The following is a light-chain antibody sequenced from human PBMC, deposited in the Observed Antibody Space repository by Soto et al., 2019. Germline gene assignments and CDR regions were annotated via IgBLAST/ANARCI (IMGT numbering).Light chain of an antibody. CDR1: QTISSW. CDR3: QNYNSYSEA. J-gene: IGKJ1*01. V-gene: IGKV1-5*03. Sequence: DIQMTQSPSTLSGSVGDRVTITCRASQTISSWLAWYQQKPGKAPKLLIYKASTLTSGVPSRFSGSGSGTEFTRTIRRLQPEDFSTDYCQNYNSYSEAFGQGTKVDLK. CDR2: KAS.